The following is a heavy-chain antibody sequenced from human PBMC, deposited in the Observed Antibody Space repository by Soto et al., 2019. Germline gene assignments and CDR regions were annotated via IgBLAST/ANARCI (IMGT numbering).Heavy chain of an antibody. V-gene: IGHV1-69*13. J-gene: IGHJ3*02. Sequence: SVKVSCKASGGTFSSYAISWVRQAPGQGLEWMGGIIPIFGTANYAQKFRGRVTITADESTSTAYMELSSLRSEDTAVYYCARSGGIPDAFDIWGQGTMVTVSS. CDR2: IIPIFGTA. CDR3: ARSGGIPDAFDI. CDR1: GGTFSSYA. D-gene: IGHD2-2*02.